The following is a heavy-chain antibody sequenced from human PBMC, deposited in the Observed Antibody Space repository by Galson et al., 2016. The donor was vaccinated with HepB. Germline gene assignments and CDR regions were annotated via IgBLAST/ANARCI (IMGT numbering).Heavy chain of an antibody. J-gene: IGHJ4*02. CDR3: ASQQLWPSFDY. V-gene: IGHV3-23*01. CDR1: GFTFNNYG. CDR2: ISGSGGRT. D-gene: IGHD5-18*01. Sequence: SLRLSCAASGFTFNNYGMSWVRQAPGKGLEWVSSISGSGGRTYYGGSARGRFTVSRDNSKNILHLQMDSLRVEDTAIYYCASQQLWPSFDYWGQGILVTVPS.